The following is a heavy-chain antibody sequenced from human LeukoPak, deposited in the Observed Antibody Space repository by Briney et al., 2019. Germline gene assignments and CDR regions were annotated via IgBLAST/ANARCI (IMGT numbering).Heavy chain of an antibody. V-gene: IGHV4-30-4*01. CDR3: ARQSYDSSGYSIDY. CDR2: IYYSRST. CDR1: GASISSGGYY. J-gene: IGHJ4*02. D-gene: IGHD3-22*01. Sequence: SSQTLSLTCTVSGASISSGGYYWNWIRQPPGKGLEWIGYIYYSRSTSYSPSLKSRLTISVDTSKNQFSLKLSSVTAADTAVYYCARQSYDSSGYSIDYWGQGTLVTVSS.